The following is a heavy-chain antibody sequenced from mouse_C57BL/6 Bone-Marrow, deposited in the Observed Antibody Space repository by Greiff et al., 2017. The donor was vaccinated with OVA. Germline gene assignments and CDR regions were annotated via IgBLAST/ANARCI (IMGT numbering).Heavy chain of an antibody. CDR1: GFTFSSYG. CDR2: ISSGGSYT. D-gene: IGHD2-3*01. J-gene: IGHJ3*01. V-gene: IGHV5-6*01. CDR3: ARHDGYYVFAY. Sequence: EVQLVESGGDLVKPGGSLKLSCAASGFTFSSYGMSWVRQTPDKRLEWVATISSGGSYTYYPDSVKGRFTISRDNAKNTLYLQMSSLKSEDSAMYYCARHDGYYVFAYWGQGTLVTVSA.